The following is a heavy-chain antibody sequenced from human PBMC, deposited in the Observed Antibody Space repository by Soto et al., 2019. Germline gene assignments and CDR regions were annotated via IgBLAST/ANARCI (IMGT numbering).Heavy chain of an antibody. J-gene: IGHJ5*02. Sequence: QVQLVQSGAEVKKPGASVKVSCKASGYTFTSYGISWVRQAPGHGLEWMGWISAYNGNTNYAQKLQGRVTMTTDTSTSTAYMELRSLRSDDTAVYYCARRVYDFWSGYYEGGWFDPWGQGTLVTVSS. V-gene: IGHV1-18*01. D-gene: IGHD3-3*01. CDR2: ISAYNGNT. CDR1: GYTFTSYG. CDR3: ARRVYDFWSGYYEGGWFDP.